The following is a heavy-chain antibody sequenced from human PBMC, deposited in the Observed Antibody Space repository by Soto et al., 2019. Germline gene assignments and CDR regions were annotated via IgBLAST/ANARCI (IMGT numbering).Heavy chain of an antibody. D-gene: IGHD4-17*01. CDR3: ARLPVTTSKPFGY. CDR1: GYSFTSYW. V-gene: IGHV5-51*01. J-gene: IGHJ4*02. Sequence: GESLKISCKCSGYSFTSYWIGLVRQMSGKGLEWMGIIYPGDSDTRYSPSFQGQVTISTDKSISTAYLQWSSLKASDTAMYYCARLPVTTSKPFGYWGQGTLVTVSS. CDR2: IYPGDSDT.